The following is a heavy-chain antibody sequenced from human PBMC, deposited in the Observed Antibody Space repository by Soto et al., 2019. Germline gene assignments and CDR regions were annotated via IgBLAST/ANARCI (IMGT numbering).Heavy chain of an antibody. Sequence: SETLSLTCAVFGGSFSDYYRSWIRQPPGKGLEWIGEINHSGSTNYNPSLKSRVTISVDTSKNQFSLKLSSVTAADTAVYYCGGITVAHWGQGTQVTVSS. V-gene: IGHV4-34*01. CDR1: GGSFSDYY. CDR3: GGITVAH. D-gene: IGHD6-13*01. J-gene: IGHJ4*02. CDR2: INHSGST.